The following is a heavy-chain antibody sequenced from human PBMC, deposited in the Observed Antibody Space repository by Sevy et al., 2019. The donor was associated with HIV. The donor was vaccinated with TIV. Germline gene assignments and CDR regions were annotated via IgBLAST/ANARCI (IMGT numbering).Heavy chain of an antibody. D-gene: IGHD6-19*01. CDR1: GFSLITIGVG. J-gene: IGHJ4*02. V-gene: IGHV2-5*02. CDR2: IYWDEDE. CDR3: AHRHSVAGTWGY. Sequence: SGPALVKPTQTLTLTCTFSGFSLITIGVGVGWIRQPPGKALEWLALIYWDEDERYSPSPKSRITISKDTTKNPVVLTMTNVDPVDTATYYCAHRHSVAGTWGYWGQGTLVTVSS.